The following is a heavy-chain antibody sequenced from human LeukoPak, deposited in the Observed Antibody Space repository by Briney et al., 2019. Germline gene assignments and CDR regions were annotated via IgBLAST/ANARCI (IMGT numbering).Heavy chain of an antibody. J-gene: IGHJ4*02. D-gene: IGHD3-22*01. Sequence: PGRSLRLSCAASGFTLSSYAVQWVRQAPGRGLGWVAVISYDGSNKSYADSVKGRFTISRDNPKNTLYLQMNSLRAEDTAVYYCARDEVSTYDSSGYYGYWGQGTLVTVSS. CDR3: ARDEVSTYDSSGYYGY. CDR2: ISYDGSNK. V-gene: IGHV3-30*04. CDR1: GFTLSSYA.